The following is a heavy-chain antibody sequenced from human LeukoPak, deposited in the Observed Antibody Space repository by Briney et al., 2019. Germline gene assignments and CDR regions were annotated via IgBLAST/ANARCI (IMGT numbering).Heavy chain of an antibody. CDR3: AKARGAATYYYYYMDV. CDR1: GFTFSSYG. CDR2: IRYDGSNK. Sequence: GGSLRLSXAASGFTFSSYGMHWVRQAPGKGLEWVAFIRYDGSNKYYADSVKGRFTISRDNSKNTLYLQMNTLRAEDTAVYYCAKARGAATYYYYYMDVWGKGTTVTVYS. J-gene: IGHJ6*03. V-gene: IGHV3-30*02. D-gene: IGHD1-26*01.